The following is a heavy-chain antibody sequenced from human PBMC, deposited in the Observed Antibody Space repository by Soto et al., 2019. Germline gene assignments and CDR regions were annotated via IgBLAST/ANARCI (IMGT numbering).Heavy chain of an antibody. CDR2: IWDDGSNK. J-gene: IGHJ5*02. CDR1: GFTFSSYG. Sequence: QVQLVESGGGVVQPGRSLRLSCAASGFTFSSYGMHWVRQAPVKGLEWVAVIWDDGSNKYYADSVKGRFTISRDNSKNTLYLQMNSQSAEDTAVYYCARDKEPFSSAICYGWIGGWFDPWGQGTLVTVSS. CDR3: ARDKEPFSSAICYGWIGGWFDP. V-gene: IGHV3-33*01. D-gene: IGHD2-2*01.